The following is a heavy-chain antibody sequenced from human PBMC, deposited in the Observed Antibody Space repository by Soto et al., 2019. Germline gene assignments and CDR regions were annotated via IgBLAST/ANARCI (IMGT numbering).Heavy chain of an antibody. Sequence: QVQLVESGGGVVQPGRSLGLSCAASGFTFSSYGMHWVRQAPGKGLEWVAVIWYDGTNKYYADDVKGRFTISRDHSRNTLSLHMHRLGAEDTAVYYCATDPFLSDLLFPGSYYNYYYSGMDVWGQGTTVTVSS. CDR3: ATDPFLSDLLFPGSYYNYYYSGMDV. CDR1: GFTFSSYG. D-gene: IGHD3-10*02. V-gene: IGHV3-33*01. CDR2: IWYDGTNK. J-gene: IGHJ6*02.